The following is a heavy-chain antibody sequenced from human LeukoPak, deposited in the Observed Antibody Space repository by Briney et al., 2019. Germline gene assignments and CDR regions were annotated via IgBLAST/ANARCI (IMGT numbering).Heavy chain of an antibody. D-gene: IGHD2-2*01. Sequence: PRASMKVSCTSSGFTFTGHYIHWVRQAPGQGLEWMGYIGPRNSAASYAEKFQGRVTMTRDTSLSTAYMELSRLTSDDTAVYYCAREGSDQLSKDFDYWGQGTLVTVSS. CDR2: IGPRNSAA. J-gene: IGHJ4*02. CDR3: AREGSDQLSKDFDY. CDR1: GFTFTGHY. V-gene: IGHV1-2*02.